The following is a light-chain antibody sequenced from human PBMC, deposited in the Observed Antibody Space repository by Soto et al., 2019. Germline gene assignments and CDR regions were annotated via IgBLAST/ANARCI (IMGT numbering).Light chain of an antibody. V-gene: IGKV3-11*01. CDR2: DAS. CDR1: QSVKTL. J-gene: IGKJ5*01. CDR3: QQRSNWPPIT. Sequence: IVLTQSPATLSLSPGERATLSCRASQSVKTLLVWYQQRPGQPPRLLIHDASHRAAGIPARFSGSGFGTDFTLTISSLEPPDAAVYYCQQRSNWPPITFGQGTRLEIK.